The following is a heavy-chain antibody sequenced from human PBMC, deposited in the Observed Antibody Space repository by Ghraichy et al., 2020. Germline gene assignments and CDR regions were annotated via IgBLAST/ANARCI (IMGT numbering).Heavy chain of an antibody. V-gene: IGHV3-21*01. CDR1: GFTFSSYS. D-gene: IGHD6-19*01. Sequence: GGSLRLSCAASGFTFSSYSMNWVRQAPGKGLEWVSSISSSSSYIYYADSVKGRFTISRDNAKNSLYLQMNSLRAEDTAVYYCAREISGWQPFDYWGQGTLVTVSS. CDR3: AREISGWQPFDY. J-gene: IGHJ4*02. CDR2: ISSSSSYI.